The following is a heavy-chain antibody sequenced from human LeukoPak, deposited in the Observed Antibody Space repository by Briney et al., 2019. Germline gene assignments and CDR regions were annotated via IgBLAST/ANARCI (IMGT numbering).Heavy chain of an antibody. D-gene: IGHD5-18*01. CDR3: AKLSGDTDPW. J-gene: IGHJ4*02. V-gene: IGHV3-23*01. CDR2: ITDSGSTT. CDR1: GFTFSSYG. Sequence: GGSLRLSCAASGFTFSSYGMSWVRQAPGKGLEWVSSITDSGSTTYYADSVKGRFTISKDNSKNTLYPQMNSLRAEDTAIYYCAKLSGDTDPWWGQGTLVTVSS.